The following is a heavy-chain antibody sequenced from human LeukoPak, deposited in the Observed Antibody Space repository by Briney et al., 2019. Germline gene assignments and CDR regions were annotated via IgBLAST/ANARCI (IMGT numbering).Heavy chain of an antibody. D-gene: IGHD6-13*01. CDR3: AREIDSSSWYTNYYGMDV. V-gene: IGHV1-24*01. Sequence: ASVKVSCKVSVNASIDLSMHWVRQAPGKGLEWMGGFDPEDGEAIYAQKFEGRVTMTEDTSTDTAYMELSSLRSEDTAVYYCAREIDSSSWYTNYYGMDVWGQGTTVTVSS. CDR2: FDPEDGEA. CDR1: VNASIDLS. J-gene: IGHJ6*02.